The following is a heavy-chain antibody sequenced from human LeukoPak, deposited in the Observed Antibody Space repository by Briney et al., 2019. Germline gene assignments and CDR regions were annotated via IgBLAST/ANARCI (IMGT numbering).Heavy chain of an antibody. V-gene: IGHV4-4*07. CDR3: ARDRPNVLLWFGELQTWGWFDP. CDR1: GGSISSYY. J-gene: IGHJ5*02. Sequence: SETLSLTCTVSGGSISSYYWSWIRQPAGKGLEWIGRIYTSGSTNYNPSLKSRVTMSVDTSKNQFSLKLSSVTAADTAVYYCARDRPNVLLWFGELQTWGWFDPWGQGTLVTVSS. D-gene: IGHD3-10*01. CDR2: IYTSGST.